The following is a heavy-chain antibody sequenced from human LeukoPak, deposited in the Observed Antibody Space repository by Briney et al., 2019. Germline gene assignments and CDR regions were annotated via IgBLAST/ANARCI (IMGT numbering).Heavy chain of an antibody. J-gene: IGHJ5*02. CDR3: ASGGSSSWYRWFDP. Sequence: SETLSLTCTVSGDSISSSSSYWGWIRQPPGKGLEWIGSIFYSGSTYYNPSLKSRVTISIVASKNQFSLKLSSVTAADTAVYYCASGGSSSWYRWFDPWGQGTLVTVSS. V-gene: IGHV4-39*01. CDR1: GDSISSSSSY. D-gene: IGHD6-13*01. CDR2: IFYSGST.